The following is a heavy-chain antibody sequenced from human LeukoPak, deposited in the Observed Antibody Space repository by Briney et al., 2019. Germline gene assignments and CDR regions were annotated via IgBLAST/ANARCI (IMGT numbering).Heavy chain of an antibody. CDR3: ARDSGTSVYFDY. CDR2: IIPIFGTA. CDR1: GVTFSSYA. V-gene: IGHV1-69*06. D-gene: IGHD1-7*01. J-gene: IGHJ4*02. Sequence: GASVKLSCKASGVTFSSYAISWVRQAPGQGLEWVGGIIPIFGTANYAQKVQGRVTITADKSTSTAYMELSSLRSEDTAVYYCARDSGTSVYFDYWGQRTLVPVSS.